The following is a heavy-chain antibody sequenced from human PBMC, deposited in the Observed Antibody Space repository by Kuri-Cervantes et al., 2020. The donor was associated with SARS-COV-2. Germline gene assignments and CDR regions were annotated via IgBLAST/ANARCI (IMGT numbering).Heavy chain of an antibody. CDR3: ARPTTFSNLFDY. J-gene: IGHJ4*02. Sequence: LSLTCATSGFVFSDFGMHWVRQAPGKGLEWVAHIWHDGTNNKYADSVRGRFTVSRDNSKNTLYLQMTSLTVEDTAVYYCARPTTFSNLFDYWGQGALVTVSS. D-gene: IGHD2/OR15-2a*01. V-gene: IGHV3-33*08. CDR2: IWHDGTNN. CDR1: GFVFSDFG.